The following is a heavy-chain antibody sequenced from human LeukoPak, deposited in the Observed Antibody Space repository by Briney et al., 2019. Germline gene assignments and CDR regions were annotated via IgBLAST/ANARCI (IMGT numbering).Heavy chain of an antibody. CDR3: ARLADYYDILTGYYTQYYFDY. Sequence: PSETLSLTCAVSGYSISSGYYWGWIRQPPGKGLEWIGSIYHSGSTYYNPSLKNRVTISVDTSKNQFSLKLSSVTAADTAVYYCARLADYYDILTGYYTQYYFDYWGQGTLVTVSS. V-gene: IGHV4-38-2*01. D-gene: IGHD3-9*01. J-gene: IGHJ4*02. CDR2: IYHSGST. CDR1: GYSISSGYY.